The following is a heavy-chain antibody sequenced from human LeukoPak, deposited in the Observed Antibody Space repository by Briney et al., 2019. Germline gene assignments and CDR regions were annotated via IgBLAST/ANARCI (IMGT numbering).Heavy chain of an antibody. CDR1: GGSISSSCYY. CDR2: TYYSGST. D-gene: IGHD3-22*01. Sequence: SETLSLTCTVSGGSISSSCYYWGWLREPPGMGREGFGSTYYSGSTYYNPSLKSHVNISVDTPKNQFSLKVSSVTAADTAVYYCARDPRITMIVVVSQDAFDIWGQGTMVTVSS. J-gene: IGHJ3*02. CDR3: ARDPRITMIVVVSQDAFDI. V-gene: IGHV4-39*07.